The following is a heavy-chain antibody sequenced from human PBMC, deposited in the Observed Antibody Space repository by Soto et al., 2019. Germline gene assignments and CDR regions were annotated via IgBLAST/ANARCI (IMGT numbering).Heavy chain of an antibody. CDR3: ARDYLLDSSGYDRFDY. CDR2: ISYDGSNK. D-gene: IGHD3-22*01. CDR1: GFTFSSYA. J-gene: IGHJ4*02. V-gene: IGHV3-30-3*01. Sequence: GGSLRLSCAASGFTFSSYAMHWVRQAPGKGLEWVAVISYDGSNKYYADSVEGRFTISRDNSKNTLYLQMNSLRAEDTAVYYCARDYLLDSSGYDRFDYWGQGTLVTVSS.